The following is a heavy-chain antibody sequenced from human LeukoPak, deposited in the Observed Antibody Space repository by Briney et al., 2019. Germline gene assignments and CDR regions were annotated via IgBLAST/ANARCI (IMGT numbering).Heavy chain of an antibody. V-gene: IGHV3-30*16. J-gene: IGHJ4*02. CDR1: GFTFSSYA. CDR3: AGDVVGAIHCDY. Sequence: PGRSLRLSCGASGFTFSSYAFHWVRQAPGKGLEWVALISTDGSYTSYADSVKGRFTMSRDNTKNTLYLQMNSLRPEDTAVYYCAGDVVGAIHCDYWGQGALVTVSS. CDR2: ISTDGSYT. D-gene: IGHD1-26*01.